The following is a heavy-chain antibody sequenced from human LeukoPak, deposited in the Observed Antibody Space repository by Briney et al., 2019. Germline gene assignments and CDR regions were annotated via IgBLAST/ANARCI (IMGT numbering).Heavy chain of an antibody. CDR1: GFSFSDAW. J-gene: IGHJ4*02. D-gene: IGHD3-10*01. V-gene: IGHV3-15*04. CDR2: IESKTDGGTT. CDR3: TAYGSGRKFDY. Sequence: PGGSLRLSCAASGFSFSDAWMSWVRQIPGKGLEWVGRIESKTDGGTTDYAAPVKGRFTISRDDSTNTLYLQMNSLKSEDTAVYYCTAYGSGRKFDYWGQGILVTVSS.